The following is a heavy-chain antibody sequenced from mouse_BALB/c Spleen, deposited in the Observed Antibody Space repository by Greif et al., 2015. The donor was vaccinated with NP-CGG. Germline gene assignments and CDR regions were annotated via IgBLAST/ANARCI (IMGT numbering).Heavy chain of an antibody. CDR1: GYAFTNYL. CDR3: ARYDYDAMDY. CDR2: INPGSGGT. V-gene: IGHV1-54*01. Sequence: VKLMESGAELVRPGTSVKVSCKASGYAFTNYLIEWVKQRPGQGLEWIGVINPGSGGTNYNEKFKGKATLTADKSSSTAYMQLSSLTSDDSAVYFCARYDYDAMDYWGQGTSVTVSS. J-gene: IGHJ4*01.